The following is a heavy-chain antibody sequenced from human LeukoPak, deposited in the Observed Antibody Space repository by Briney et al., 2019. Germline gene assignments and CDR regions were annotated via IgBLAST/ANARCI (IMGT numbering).Heavy chain of an antibody. D-gene: IGHD3-22*01. J-gene: IGHJ5*02. CDR3: AVAFRYFYDSSGYSTANWFDP. Sequence: PSETLSLTCAVYGGSFSGYYWSWIRQPPGKGLEWIGEINHSGSTNYNPSLKSRVTISVDTSKNQFSLKLSSVTAADTAVYYCAVAFRYFYDSSGYSTANWFDPWGQGTLVTVSS. CDR1: GGSFSGYY. CDR2: INHSGST. V-gene: IGHV4-34*01.